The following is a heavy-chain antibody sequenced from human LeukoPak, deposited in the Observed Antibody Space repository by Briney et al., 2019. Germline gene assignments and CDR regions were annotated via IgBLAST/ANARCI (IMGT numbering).Heavy chain of an antibody. V-gene: IGHV1-18*01. Sequence: GSVTVSCKGSGYTFTRYGMSGVGQARGQGGEGVGWISAYNGNTNYAQKLQGSVTMPTHTSTSTAYMELRSLRSDDTAVYSCARVPVPAAIREGDNWFDPWGQGTLVTVSS. D-gene: IGHD2-2*02. CDR1: GYTFTRYG. CDR3: ARVPVPAAIREGDNWFDP. J-gene: IGHJ5*02. CDR2: ISAYNGNT.